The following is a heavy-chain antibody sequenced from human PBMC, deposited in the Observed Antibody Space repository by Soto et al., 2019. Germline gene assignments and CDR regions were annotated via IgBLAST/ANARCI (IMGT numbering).Heavy chain of an antibody. CDR2: ISGSGANT. J-gene: IGHJ6*02. CDR3: AKSPDFYYDGMDV. CDR1: GFTFSGYA. V-gene: IGHV3-23*01. Sequence: EVQLLESGGGLVQPGGSQRLSCAASGFTFSGYAMTWVRQAPGKELEWVSSISGSGANTYYADSVKGRFTISRDNSKNTLSLQMTSLRADDTAVYYCAKSPDFYYDGMDVWGQGTTVTVSS.